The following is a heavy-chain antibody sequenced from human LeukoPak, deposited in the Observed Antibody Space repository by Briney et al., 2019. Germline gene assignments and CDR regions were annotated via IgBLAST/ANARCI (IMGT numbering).Heavy chain of an antibody. D-gene: IGHD3-22*01. CDR1: GFTFDDYA. Sequence: PGRSLRHSCTVSGFTFDDYAMHWVRHTPGKGLEWVAGITWNRDNIGYGDSVKGRFTISRDNVKNVLYLQMNSLRPEDTALYYCAKDLSSAITSALVLDVWGQGTTV. CDR3: AKDLSSAITSALVLDV. CDR2: ITWNRDNI. J-gene: IGHJ6*02. V-gene: IGHV3-9*01.